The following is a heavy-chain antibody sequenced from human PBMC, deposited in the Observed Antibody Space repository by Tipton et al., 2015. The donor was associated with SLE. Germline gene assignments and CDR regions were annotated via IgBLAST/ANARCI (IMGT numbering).Heavy chain of an antibody. CDR3: AGTPWLVRFEY. CDR1: GGSTSGASHY. Sequence: TLSLTCSVSGGSTSGASHYWGWIRQSPGKGLEWLGSIYYNGTTYYNPSLKSRVTISVDTSKNQNSLKLRSVDAADTAVYYCAGTPWLVRFEYWGQGILVNVSP. CDR2: IYYNGTT. J-gene: IGHJ4*02. D-gene: IGHD6-19*01. V-gene: IGHV4-39*01.